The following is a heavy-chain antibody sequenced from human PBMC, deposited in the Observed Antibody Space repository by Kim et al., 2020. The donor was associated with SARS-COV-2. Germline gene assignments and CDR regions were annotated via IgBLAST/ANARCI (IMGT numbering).Heavy chain of an antibody. Sequence: SVKVSCKASGGTFSSYAISWVRQAPGQGLEWMGGIIPIFGTANYAQKFQGRVTITADESTSTAYMELSSLRSEDTAVYYCARGGMATIREIYFDYWGQGTLVTVSS. V-gene: IGHV1-69*13. J-gene: IGHJ4*02. D-gene: IGHD5-12*01. CDR2: IIPIFGTA. CDR3: ARGGMATIREIYFDY. CDR1: GGTFSSYA.